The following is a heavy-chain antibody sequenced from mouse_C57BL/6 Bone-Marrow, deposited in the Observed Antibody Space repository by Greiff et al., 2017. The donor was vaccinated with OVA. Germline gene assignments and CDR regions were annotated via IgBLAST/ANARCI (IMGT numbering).Heavy chain of an antibody. Sequence: DVKLVESGPGLAKPSQTLSLTCSVTGYSITSDYWNWIRKFPGNKLEYMGYISYSGSTYYNPSLKSRISITRDTSKNQYYLQLNSVTTEDTATYYGARYDGYYVGYFDVWGTGTTVTVSS. CDR3: ARYDGYYVGYFDV. V-gene: IGHV3-8*01. CDR2: ISYSGST. CDR1: GYSITSDY. D-gene: IGHD2-3*01. J-gene: IGHJ1*03.